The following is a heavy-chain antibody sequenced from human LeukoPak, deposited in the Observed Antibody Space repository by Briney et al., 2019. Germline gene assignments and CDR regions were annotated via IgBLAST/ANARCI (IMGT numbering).Heavy chain of an antibody. CDR1: GFTFDDYG. V-gene: IGHV3-7*01. CDR2: IKQDGSEK. J-gene: IGHJ4*02. D-gene: IGHD4-23*01. Sequence: PGGSLRLSCAASGFTFDDYGMSWVRQAPGKGLERVANIKQDGSEKYYVDSVKGRFTISRDNAKNSLYLQMNSLRAEDTALYYCARGGSYGGYHSYWGQGTLVTVSS. CDR3: ARGGSYGGYHSY.